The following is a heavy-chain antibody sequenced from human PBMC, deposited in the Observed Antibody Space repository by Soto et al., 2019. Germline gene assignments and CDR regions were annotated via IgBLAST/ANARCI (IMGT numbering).Heavy chain of an antibody. J-gene: IGHJ4*02. CDR2: INPYNGNT. CDR3: ARVPTDSSGYYKYYFDC. Sequence: ASVKVSCKASGYSFINYGISWVRQAPGQGLEWMGWINPYNGNTNYAQKVQGRVTMTTDTSTSTAYMELKSLRSDDTAVCNCARVPTDSSGYYKYYFDCWGQGTLVTVSS. V-gene: IGHV1-18*04. CDR1: GYSFINYG. D-gene: IGHD3-22*01.